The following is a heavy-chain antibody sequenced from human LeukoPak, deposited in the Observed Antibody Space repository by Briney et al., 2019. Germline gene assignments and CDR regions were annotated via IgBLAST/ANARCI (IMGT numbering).Heavy chain of an antibody. V-gene: IGHV3-7*01. Sequence: SGGSLRLSCVASGFSFSDSWMSWVRQAPGKGLEWVADIKKDGSVKEYVDSVTGRVTISRDNAKNTLYLQMNSLRAEDTAAYYCARARGGGIFDYWGQGTLVTVSS. CDR1: GFSFSDSW. CDR2: IKKDGSVK. D-gene: IGHD1-1*01. CDR3: ARARGGGIFDY. J-gene: IGHJ4*02.